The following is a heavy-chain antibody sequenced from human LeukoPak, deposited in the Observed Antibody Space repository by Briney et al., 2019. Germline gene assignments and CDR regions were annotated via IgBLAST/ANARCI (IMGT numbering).Heavy chain of an antibody. CDR2: INPSGGST. V-gene: IGHV1-46*01. J-gene: IGHJ4*02. CDR3: ARDQSEYYYDSSGLRY. CDR1: GYTFTSYY. Sequence: GASVKVSCKASGYTFTSYYMHWVRQAPGQGLEWMGIINPSGGSTSYAQKFQGRVTMTRDTSTSTVYMELSSLRSEDTAVYYCARDQSEYYYDSSGLRYWGQGTLVTVSS. D-gene: IGHD3-22*01.